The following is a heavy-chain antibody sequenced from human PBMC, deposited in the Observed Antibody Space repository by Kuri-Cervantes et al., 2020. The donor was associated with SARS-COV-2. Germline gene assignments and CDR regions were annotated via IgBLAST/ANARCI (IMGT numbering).Heavy chain of an antibody. J-gene: IGHJ6*03. V-gene: IGHV1-69*05. CDR2: IIPIFGTA. D-gene: IGHD2-2*01. CDR1: GGTFSSYA. Sequence: SVKVSCKASGGTFSSYAISWVRQAPGQGLEWMGGIIPIFGTANYAQKFQGRVTITTDESTSTAYMELSSLRSEDTAVYYCARGLVDRHCSSTSCPYYYYYYMDVWGKGTTVTVSS. CDR3: ARGLVDRHCSSTSCPYYYYYYMDV.